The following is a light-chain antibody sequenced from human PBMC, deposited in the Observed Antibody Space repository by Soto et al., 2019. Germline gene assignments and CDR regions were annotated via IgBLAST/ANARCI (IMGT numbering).Light chain of an antibody. V-gene: IGKV3-15*01. J-gene: IGKJ4*01. CDR1: QSVGSK. CDR3: QQYSNWPPVT. CDR2: GAS. Sequence: ETVMTQSPATLSVSPGERATLSCRASQSVGSKVAWYQQKPGQAPSLLIYGASTRASGIPLRFSGSGSGTEVTLTISSLQSEDFAVYYCQQYSNWPPVTFGGGTKVEIK.